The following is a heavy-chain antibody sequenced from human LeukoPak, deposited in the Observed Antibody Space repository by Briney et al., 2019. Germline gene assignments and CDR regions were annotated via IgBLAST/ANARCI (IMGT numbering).Heavy chain of an antibody. CDR3: AKSGYCSSTSCRGGCIDY. V-gene: IGHV3-23*01. Sequence: GGSLRLSCAASGFTFSSYAMSWVRQAPGKGLKWVSAISGSGGSTYYADSVKGRFTISRDNSKNTLYLQMNSLRAEDTAVYYCAKSGYCSSTSCRGGCIDYWGQGTLVTVSS. D-gene: IGHD2-2*01. J-gene: IGHJ4*02. CDR2: ISGSGGST. CDR1: GFTFSSYA.